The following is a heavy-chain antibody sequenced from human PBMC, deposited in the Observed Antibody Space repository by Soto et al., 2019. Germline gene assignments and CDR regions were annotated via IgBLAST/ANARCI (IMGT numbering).Heavy chain of an antibody. V-gene: IGHV1-69*13. Sequence: SVKVSCKASGGTFSSYAISWVRQAPGQGLEWMGGIIPIFGTANYAQKFQGRVTITADESTSTAYMELSSLRSEDTAVYYCARALYSSPRVYYYGMDVWGQGTTVTVSS. D-gene: IGHD6-13*01. J-gene: IGHJ6*02. CDR2: IIPIFGTA. CDR3: ARALYSSPRVYYYGMDV. CDR1: GGTFSSYA.